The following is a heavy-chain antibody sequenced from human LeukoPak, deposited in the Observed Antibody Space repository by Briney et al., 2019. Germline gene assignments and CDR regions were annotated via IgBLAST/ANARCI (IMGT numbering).Heavy chain of an antibody. CDR2: ISAYNGNK. J-gene: IGHJ3*02. D-gene: IGHD2-15*01. V-gene: IGHV1-18*01. Sequence: GASVKVSCKASGGIFSNYAITWVRQAPGQGLEWMGWISAYNGNKNYAQKLQGRVTMNTDTSTSTAYMELRSLRSDDTAVYYCARGVVMTPYTRSLVIGAFDIWGQGTMVTVSS. CDR1: GGIFSNYA. CDR3: ARGVVMTPYTRSLVIGAFDI.